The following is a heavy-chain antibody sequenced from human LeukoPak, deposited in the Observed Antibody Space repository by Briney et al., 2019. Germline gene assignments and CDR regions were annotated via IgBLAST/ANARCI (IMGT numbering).Heavy chain of an antibody. CDR2: IYSGGST. J-gene: IGHJ4*02. Sequence: PGGSLRLSCAASGFTVSSNYMSWVRQAPGKGLEWVSVIYSGGSTYYADSVKGRFTISRDNSKNTLYLQMNSLRADDTAVYYCARDNYDSSGTGGFDYWGQGTLGTVSA. CDR3: ARDNYDSSGTGGFDY. D-gene: IGHD3-22*01. CDR1: GFTVSSNY. V-gene: IGHV3-53*01.